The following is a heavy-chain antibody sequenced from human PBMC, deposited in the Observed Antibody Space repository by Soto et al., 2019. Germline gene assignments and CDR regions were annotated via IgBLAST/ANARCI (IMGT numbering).Heavy chain of an antibody. CDR1: GYTLTELS. Sequence: ASVKVSCKVSGYTLTELSMHWVRQAPGKGLEWMGGFDPEDGETIYAQKFQGRVTMTEDTSTDTAYMELSSLRSEDTAVYYCATDRRDSNYADYWGQGTPVTVSS. J-gene: IGHJ4*02. CDR2: FDPEDGET. D-gene: IGHD4-4*01. V-gene: IGHV1-24*01. CDR3: ATDRRDSNYADY.